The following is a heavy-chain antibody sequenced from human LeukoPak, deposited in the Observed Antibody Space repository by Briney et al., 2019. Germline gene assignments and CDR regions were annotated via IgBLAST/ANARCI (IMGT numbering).Heavy chain of an antibody. J-gene: IGHJ3*02. D-gene: IGHD5-18*01. CDR3: ARIRTYLIQLRAPGEAFDI. CDR2: ISSSSSTI. CDR1: GFTFSSYS. Sequence: AGGSLRLSCAASGFTFSSYSMNWVRQAPGKGLEWVSYISSSSSTIYYADSVKGRFTISRDNAKNSLYLQMNSLRAEDTAVYYCARIRTYLIQLRAPGEAFDIWGQGTMVTVSS. V-gene: IGHV3-48*01.